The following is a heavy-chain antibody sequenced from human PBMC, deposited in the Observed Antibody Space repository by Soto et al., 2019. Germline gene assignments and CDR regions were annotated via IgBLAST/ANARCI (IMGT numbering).Heavy chain of an antibody. J-gene: IGHJ4*02. CDR3: AKNQERELPRVIDF. D-gene: IGHD1-7*01. V-gene: IGHV3-23*01. CDR1: GLTFSNYA. CDR2: MSGSSSTT. Sequence: GGSLRLSCATSGLTFSNYAMSWVRQAPGGGLEWVSSMSGSSSTTYYADSVRGRFTISRDRSKNTLYLQMSSLRAEDTALYYCAKNQERELPRVIDFGGQGTLVTVSS.